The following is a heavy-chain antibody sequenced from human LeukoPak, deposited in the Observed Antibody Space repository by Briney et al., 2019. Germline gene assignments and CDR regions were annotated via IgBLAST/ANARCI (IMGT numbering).Heavy chain of an antibody. J-gene: IGHJ3*02. V-gene: IGHV3-74*01. CDR2: INCDGSTT. CDR1: GFTFSSYW. CDR3: TGDAAAGNAFDI. D-gene: IGHD2-21*01. Sequence: GGSLRLSCAASGFTFSSYWMNWVRQLPGKGLVWVSRINCDGSTTRYAESVKGRFTIYRDSAKNTLYMKMKSLRAEDKAVYYCTGDAAAGNAFDIWGQGTVVTVSS.